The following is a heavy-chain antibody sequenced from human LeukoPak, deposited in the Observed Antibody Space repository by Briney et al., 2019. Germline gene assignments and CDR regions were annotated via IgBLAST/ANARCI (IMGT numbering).Heavy chain of an antibody. J-gene: IGHJ5*02. D-gene: IGHD5-24*01. V-gene: IGHV3-23*01. Sequence: GGSLRLSCAASGFTFSTFAMTWVRQAPGKGLEWVSGVVGGGTTYYADSVKGRFTLSKDNSKKTVYLQMNSLRVEDTAIYYCAKDLHYNDGRWEFDPWGQGTLVTVSS. CDR1: GFTFSTFA. CDR3: AKDLHYNDGRWEFDP. CDR2: VVGGGTT.